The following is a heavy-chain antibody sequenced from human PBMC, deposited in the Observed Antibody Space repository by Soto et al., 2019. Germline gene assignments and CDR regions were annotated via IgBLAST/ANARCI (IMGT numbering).Heavy chain of an antibody. CDR2: IWYDGSNK. CDR3: ARGNRRMTDGYYYYMDV. D-gene: IGHD2-21*02. Sequence: PGGSLRLSCASSGFTFSSYGMHWVRQAPGKGLEWVAVIWYDGSNKYYADSVKGRFTISRDNSKNTLYLQMNSLRAEDTAVYYCARGNRRMTDGYYYYMDVWGKGTTVTVSS. J-gene: IGHJ6*03. V-gene: IGHV3-33*01. CDR1: GFTFSSYG.